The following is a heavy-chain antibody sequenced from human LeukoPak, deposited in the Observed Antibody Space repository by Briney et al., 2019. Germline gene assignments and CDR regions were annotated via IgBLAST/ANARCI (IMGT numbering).Heavy chain of an antibody. J-gene: IGHJ3*02. D-gene: IGHD6-13*01. V-gene: IGHV4-39*01. CDR1: GGSISSSTYS. Sequence: SETLSLTCTVSGGSISSSTYSWGWLRQPPGKGLEWIGSIYYSRSTYYNASLKSRVTISADTSKNQFSLKLSSVTAADTAVYYCARPLSGSSSWHGDAFDIWGQGTMVTVSS. CDR2: IYYSRST. CDR3: ARPLSGSSSWHGDAFDI.